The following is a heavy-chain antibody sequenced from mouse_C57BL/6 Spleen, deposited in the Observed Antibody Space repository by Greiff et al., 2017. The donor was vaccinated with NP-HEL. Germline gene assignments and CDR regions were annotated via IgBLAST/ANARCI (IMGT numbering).Heavy chain of an antibody. D-gene: IGHD4-1*01. CDR1: GYAFSSYW. V-gene: IGHV1-80*01. Sequence: QVHVKQSGAELVKPGASVKISCKASGYAFSSYWMNWVKQRPGKGLEWIGQIYPGDGDTNYNGKFKGKATLTADKSSSTAYMQLSSLTSEDSAVYFCARTGFPYYAMDYWGQGTSVTVSS. CDR3: ARTGFPYYAMDY. J-gene: IGHJ4*01. CDR2: IYPGDGDT.